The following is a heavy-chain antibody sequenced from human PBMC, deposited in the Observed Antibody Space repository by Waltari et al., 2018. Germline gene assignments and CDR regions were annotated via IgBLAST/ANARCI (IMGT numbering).Heavy chain of an antibody. Sequence: QVQLGQSGAEVKKPGASVKVSCKASGYTFTGYYMHWVRQAPGQGLEWMGRINPNSGGTNYAQKFQGRVTMTRDTSISTAYMELSRLRSDDTAVYYCATRDDFWSGYPFDYWGQGTLVTVSS. CDR2: INPNSGGT. J-gene: IGHJ4*02. V-gene: IGHV1-2*06. CDR3: ATRDDFWSGYPFDY. D-gene: IGHD3-3*01. CDR1: GYTFTGYY.